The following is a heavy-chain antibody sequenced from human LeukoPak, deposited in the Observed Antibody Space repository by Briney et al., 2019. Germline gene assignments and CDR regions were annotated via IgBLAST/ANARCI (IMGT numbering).Heavy chain of an antibody. Sequence: GGSLRLSCAASGFTFSSCWMHWVRQAPGKGLVWVSRINSDGSSTSYADSVKGRFTISRDNAKNTLYLQMNSLRAEDTAVYYCARAYDSSGYWLYYFDYWGQGTLVTVSS. D-gene: IGHD3-22*01. CDR1: GFTFSSCW. V-gene: IGHV3-74*01. J-gene: IGHJ4*02. CDR3: ARAYDSSGYWLYYFDY. CDR2: INSDGSST.